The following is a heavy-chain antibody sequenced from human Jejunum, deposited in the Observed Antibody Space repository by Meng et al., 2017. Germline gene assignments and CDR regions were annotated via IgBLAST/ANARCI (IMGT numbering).Heavy chain of an antibody. CDR3: ARGNEYSNYGADF. CDR1: GWSISDYY. Sequence: QVKLQQWGAGLLKPSETLSLTCAVYGWSISDYYWTWIRQPPGKGLEWIGEINDSGSTNYNPSLKSRVTISVDTSKSQFYLRVSSVTAADTAVYYCARGNEYSNYGADFWGQGTLV. D-gene: IGHD4-11*01. CDR2: INDSGST. J-gene: IGHJ4*02. V-gene: IGHV4-34*01.